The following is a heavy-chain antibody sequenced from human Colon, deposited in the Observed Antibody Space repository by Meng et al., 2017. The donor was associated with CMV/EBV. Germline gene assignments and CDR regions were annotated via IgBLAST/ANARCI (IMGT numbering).Heavy chain of an antibody. CDR2: TYYKSKWYN. V-gene: IGHV6-1*01. CDR3: ARDPAAFDF. Sequence: QVQLQQSGPGLVKPSQALPLTCAISGDSVSTNSAAWNWIKQSPSGGLEWLGRTYYKSKWYNDYAESVKSRITINPDTSKNQFSLQLNSVTPEDTAVYYCARDPAAFDFWGQGILVTVSS. D-gene: IGHD6-25*01. J-gene: IGHJ4*02. CDR1: GDSVSTNSAA.